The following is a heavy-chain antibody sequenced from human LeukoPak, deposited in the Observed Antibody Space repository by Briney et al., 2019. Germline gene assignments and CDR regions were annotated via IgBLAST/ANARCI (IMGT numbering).Heavy chain of an antibody. CDR2: FDPEDGET. CDR1: GYTFTSYD. J-gene: IGHJ3*02. V-gene: IGHV1-24*01. Sequence: ASVKVSCKASGYTFTSYDINWVRQAPGKGLEWMGGFDPEDGETIYAQKFQGRVTMTEDTSTDTAYMELSSLRSEDTAVYYCATDLYSGSYFDAFDIWGQGTMVTVSS. D-gene: IGHD1-26*01. CDR3: ATDLYSGSYFDAFDI.